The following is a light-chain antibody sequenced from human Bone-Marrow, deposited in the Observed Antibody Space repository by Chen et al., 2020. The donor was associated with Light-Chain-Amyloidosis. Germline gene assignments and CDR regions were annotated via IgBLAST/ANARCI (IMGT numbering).Light chain of an antibody. CDR2: DAS. Sequence: DIQMTQSPPTRPDSVGDRVTVTCRASHGISIWLAWFQQKPGKAPKLLIYDASSLESGVPSRFSGSVSGTEFTLTIGSLQPDDFATYYCQQYNSYPYTFGQGTKLEIK. V-gene: IGKV1-5*01. J-gene: IGKJ2*01. CDR3: QQYNSYPYT. CDR1: HGISIW.